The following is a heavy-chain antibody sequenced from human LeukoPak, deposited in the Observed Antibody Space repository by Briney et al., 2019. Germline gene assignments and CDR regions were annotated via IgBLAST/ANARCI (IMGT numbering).Heavy chain of an antibody. J-gene: IGHJ5*02. CDR2: ISYDGSNK. CDR3: AGDKGSSWYRTQYNWFDP. CDR1: GFTFSSYA. D-gene: IGHD6-13*01. V-gene: IGHV3-30-3*01. Sequence: GGSLRLSCAASGFTFSSYAMYWVRQAPGKGLEWVAVISYDGSNKYYADSVKGRFTISRDNSKNTLYLQMNSLRAEDTAVYYCAGDKGSSWYRTQYNWFDPWGQGTLVTVSS.